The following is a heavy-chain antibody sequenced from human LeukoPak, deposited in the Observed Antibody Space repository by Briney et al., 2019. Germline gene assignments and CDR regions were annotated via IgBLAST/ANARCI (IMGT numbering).Heavy chain of an antibody. CDR2: ISSGDNTI. Sequence: PGGSLRLSCAASGFTFSDYYMTWIRQAPGKGLEWVSYISSGDNTIYYADSVKGRFTISRDSVKNSLYLQMNSLRAEDTAVYYCARGPTYYDTSGYSPLFDYWGQGTLVTVSS. CDR3: ARGPTYYDTSGYSPLFDY. V-gene: IGHV3-11*01. J-gene: IGHJ4*02. CDR1: GFTFSDYY. D-gene: IGHD3-22*01.